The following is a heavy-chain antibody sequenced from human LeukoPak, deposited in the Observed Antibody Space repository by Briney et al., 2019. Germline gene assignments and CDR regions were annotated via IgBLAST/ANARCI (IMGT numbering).Heavy chain of an antibody. D-gene: IGHD3-9*01. CDR2: INPNSGGT. J-gene: IGHJ6*02. V-gene: IGHV1-2*02. CDR3: ARDYYDILTGYLNYGMDV. CDR1: GGSFSSYA. Sequence: ASVKVSCKASGGSFSSYAISWVRQAPGQGLEWMGWINPNSGGTNYAQKFQGRVTMTRDTSISTAYMELSRLRSDDTAVYYCARDYYDILTGYLNYGMDVWGQGTTVTVSS.